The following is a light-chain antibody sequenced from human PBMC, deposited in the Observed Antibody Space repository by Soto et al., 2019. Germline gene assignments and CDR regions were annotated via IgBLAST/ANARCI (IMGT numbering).Light chain of an antibody. V-gene: IGKV3-20*01. CDR3: QQYGSSPQT. Sequence: EIVLTQSPGTLSLSPWERATLTCRASQSLSSSYLAWYQQKPGQAPRLLIYGASSRATGIPDRFSGSGSGTDFTLTISRLEPEDFAVYYCQQYGSSPQTFGQGTKLEIK. J-gene: IGKJ1*01. CDR1: QSLSSSY. CDR2: GAS.